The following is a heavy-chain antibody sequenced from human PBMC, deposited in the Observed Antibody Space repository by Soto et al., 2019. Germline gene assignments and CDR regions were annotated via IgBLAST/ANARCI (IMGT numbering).Heavy chain of an antibody. V-gene: IGHV1-24*01. Sequence: ASVKVSCKVSGYTLTELSMHWVRQAPGKGLEWMGGFDPEDGETIYAQKFQGRITMTEDTSTYTAYMELSSLRSEDTAVYYCATDQLFGSYYDFWSGYHASTKYYYGMDVWGQGTTVTVSS. D-gene: IGHD3-3*01. J-gene: IGHJ6*02. CDR1: GYTLTELS. CDR3: ATDQLFGSYYDFWSGYHASTKYYYGMDV. CDR2: FDPEDGET.